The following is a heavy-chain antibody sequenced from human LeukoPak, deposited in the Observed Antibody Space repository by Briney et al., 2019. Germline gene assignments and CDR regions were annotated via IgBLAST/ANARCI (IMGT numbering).Heavy chain of an antibody. CDR3: ARENPEIDSSGYQLTFAYDY. CDR2: ISGSGGST. D-gene: IGHD3-22*01. J-gene: IGHJ4*02. V-gene: IGHV3-23*01. CDR1: GFTFSSYA. Sequence: PGGSLRLSCAASGFTFSSYAMSWVRQAPGKGLEWVSAISGSGGSTYYADSVKGRFTISRDNSKNTLYLQMNSLRAEDTAVYYCARENPEIDSSGYQLTFAYDYWGQGTLVTVSS.